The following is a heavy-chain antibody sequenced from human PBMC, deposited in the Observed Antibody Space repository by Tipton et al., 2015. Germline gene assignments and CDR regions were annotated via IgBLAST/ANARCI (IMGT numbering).Heavy chain of an antibody. D-gene: IGHD4-23*01. CDR2: IYYSGST. CDR1: GGSISSDNRY. J-gene: IGHJ4*02. V-gene: IGHV4-39*07. Sequence: TLSLTCTVSGGSISSDNRYWGWIRQPPGKGLEWIGNIYYSGSTYYKTSLESRVSMSVDTSKTQFSLEMRSVTATDTAVYYCARARGRHGGLFDSWGQGTLVTVSS. CDR3: ARARGRHGGLFDS.